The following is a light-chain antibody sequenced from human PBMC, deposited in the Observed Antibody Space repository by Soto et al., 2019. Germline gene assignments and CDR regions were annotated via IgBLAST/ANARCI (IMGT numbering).Light chain of an antibody. CDR2: DAS. V-gene: IGKV1-33*01. J-gene: IGKJ4*01. CDR3: QQYDHLPLT. Sequence: DIQMTQSPSSLSASVGDRVTITCQASQDISNYVNWYQQKPGKAPKLLIYDASNVETGVPSRFSGSESATDFTVTISSLQPEDVATYFCQQYDHLPLTFGGGTKVEIK. CDR1: QDISNY.